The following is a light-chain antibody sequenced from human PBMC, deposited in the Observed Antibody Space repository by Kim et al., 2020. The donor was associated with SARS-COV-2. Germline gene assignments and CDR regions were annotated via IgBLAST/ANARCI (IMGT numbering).Light chain of an antibody. V-gene: IGLV2-14*03. CDR3: ASYTRSATVI. CDR2: DVS. Sequence: QSALTQPASVSGSPGQSITISCTGTSSDVGAYNYVSWYQQHPGKVPKLMIYDVSNRPSGVSNRFSGSKSGNTASLTISGLQADDEADYYCASYTRSATVIFGGGTKLTVL. CDR1: SSDVGAYNY. J-gene: IGLJ2*01.